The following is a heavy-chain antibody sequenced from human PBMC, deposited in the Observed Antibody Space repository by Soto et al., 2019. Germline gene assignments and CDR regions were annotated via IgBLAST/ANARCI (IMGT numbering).Heavy chain of an antibody. CDR3: ARGLLREQQRVTTFDY. D-gene: IGHD6-13*01. V-gene: IGHV4-34*01. J-gene: IGHJ4*02. CDR2: INHSGST. Sequence: QVQLQQWGAGLLKPSETLSLTCAVYGGSFSGYYWSWIRQPPGKGLEWIGEINHSGSTNYNPSLKSRGTISVDTSKNQFSLTLSSVTAADTAVYYWARGLLREQQRVTTFDYWGQGTLVTVSS. CDR1: GGSFSGYY.